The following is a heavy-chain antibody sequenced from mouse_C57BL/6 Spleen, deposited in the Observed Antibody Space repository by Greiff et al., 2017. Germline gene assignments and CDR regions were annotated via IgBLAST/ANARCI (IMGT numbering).Heavy chain of an antibody. J-gene: IGHJ4*01. CDR1: GFSLTSYG. CDR2: IWSDGST. V-gene: IGHV2-6*03. Sequence: QVQLKQSGPGLVAPSQSLSITCTVSGFSLTSYGVHWVRQPPGKGLEWLVVIWSDGSTTYNSALKSRLSISKDNSKSQVFLKMNSLQTDDTAMYYCASSTMITTPALYAMDYWGQGTSVTVSS. D-gene: IGHD2-4*01. CDR3: ASSTMITTPALYAMDY.